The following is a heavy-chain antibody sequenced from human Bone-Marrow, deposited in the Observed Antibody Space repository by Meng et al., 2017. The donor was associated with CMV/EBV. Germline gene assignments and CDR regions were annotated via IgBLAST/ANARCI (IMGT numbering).Heavy chain of an antibody. V-gene: IGHV3-30*04. CDR3: ARDLGGVVKRYSGYGRGS. Sequence: GGSLRLSCAASGFTFSSYAMHWVRQAPGKGLEWVAVISYDGSNKYYADSVKGRFTISRDNSKNTLYLQMNSLRAEDTAVYYCARDLGGVVKRYSGYGRGSWGQGTLVPVSS. D-gene: IGHD5-12*01. CDR1: GFTFSSYA. J-gene: IGHJ4*02. CDR2: ISYDGSNK.